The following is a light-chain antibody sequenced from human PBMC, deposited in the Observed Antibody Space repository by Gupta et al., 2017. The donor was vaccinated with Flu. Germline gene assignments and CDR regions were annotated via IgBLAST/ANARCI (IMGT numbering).Light chain of an antibody. CDR1: QSVSSN. J-gene: IGKJ1*01. Sequence: EIVMTQSPATLSVSPGERATLSCRASQSVSSNLAGYQQKPGQDPRSLINGAATRATGSPARCSGSGSGTEFTLTISSLQSEDVSVEYCRQYDNRPRTFGRGTKVEIK. V-gene: IGKV3-15*01. CDR2: GAA. CDR3: RQYDNRPRT.